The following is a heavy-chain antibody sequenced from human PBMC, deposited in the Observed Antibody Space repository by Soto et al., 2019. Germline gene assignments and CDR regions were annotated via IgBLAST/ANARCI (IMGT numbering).Heavy chain of an antibody. CDR3: ARDSSYYGSGSYYYFDH. D-gene: IGHD3-10*01. CDR1: GFTFSSYA. CDR2: ISGSGGST. V-gene: IGHV3-23*01. Sequence: PGGSLSLSCAASGFTFSSYAMSWVRQAPGKGLEWVSAISGSGGSTYYADSVKGRFTISRDNSKTTLYLQMNSLRAEDTAVYYCARDSSYYGSGSYYYFDHWGQGTPVTVSS. J-gene: IGHJ4*02.